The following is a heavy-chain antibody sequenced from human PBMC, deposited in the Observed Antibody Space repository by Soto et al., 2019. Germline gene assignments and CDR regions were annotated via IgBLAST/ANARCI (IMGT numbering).Heavy chain of an antibody. D-gene: IGHD1-26*01. Sequence: EVQLLESGGGLVQPGGSLRLSCAASGFTFSSYAMSWVRQAPGKGLEWVSAISGSGGRTYYADSVQGRFTTSRDNSKNSLYLQMNSLRAEDTAVYYCAKCHTLSGSYPDLYYWGQGTLVTVSS. J-gene: IGHJ4*02. CDR3: AKCHTLSGSYPDLYY. V-gene: IGHV3-23*01. CDR1: GFTFSSYA. CDR2: ISGSGGRT.